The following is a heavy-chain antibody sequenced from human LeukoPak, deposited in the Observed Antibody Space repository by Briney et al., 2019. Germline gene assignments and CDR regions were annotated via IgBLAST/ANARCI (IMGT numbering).Heavy chain of an antibody. J-gene: IGHJ5*02. CDR1: GFTFSSYS. Sequence: PGRSLRLSCAASGFTFSSYSMNWVRQAPGKGLEWVSSISSSSSYIYYADSVKGRFTISRDNAKNSLYLQMNSLRAEDTAVYYCARDRSSSWYWFDPWGQGTLVTVSS. CDR2: ISSSSSYI. V-gene: IGHV3-21*01. D-gene: IGHD6-13*01. CDR3: ARDRSSSWYWFDP.